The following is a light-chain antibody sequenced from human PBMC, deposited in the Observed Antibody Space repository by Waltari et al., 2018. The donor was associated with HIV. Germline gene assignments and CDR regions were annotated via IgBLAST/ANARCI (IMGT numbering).Light chain of an antibody. CDR1: QDIRSD. J-gene: IGKJ3*01. CDR2: SAS. V-gene: IGKV1-6*01. CDR3: LQDGAFPLS. Sequence: IQMTQSPSSLSASVGDRVTITCRASQDIRSDLGWYQQKPGKAPKALIYSASTLQSGVPSRFSGSGSGTQFSLTISSLQPEDSATYYCLQDGAFPLSFGPGTKVDV.